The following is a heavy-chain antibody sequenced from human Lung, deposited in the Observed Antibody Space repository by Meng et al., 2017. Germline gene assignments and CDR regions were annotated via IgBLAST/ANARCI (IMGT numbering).Heavy chain of an antibody. J-gene: IGHJ5*02. Sequence: QLQCAVPRLVKPADARSLTWTVSGVSITSCSYYWGWMLPRPGKGLEWIGSIYYRGSTYYNPSLKSRVTISVDTSKNQFSLKLSSVTAADTAVYYCARVDYYGSGSRRFDPWGQGTLVTVSS. CDR3: ARVDYYGSGSRRFDP. CDR2: IYYRGST. V-gene: IGHV4-39*07. D-gene: IGHD3-10*01. CDR1: GVSITSCSYY.